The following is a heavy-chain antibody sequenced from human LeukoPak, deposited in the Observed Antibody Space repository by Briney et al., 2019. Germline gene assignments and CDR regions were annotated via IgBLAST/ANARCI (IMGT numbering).Heavy chain of an antibody. J-gene: IGHJ5*02. D-gene: IGHD3-10*01. CDR3: ARAKNRITMVRGSLRSWFDP. CDR1: GYTFTGYY. V-gene: IGHV1-2*06. Sequence: ASVKVSCTASGYTFTGYYMHWVRQGPGQGLEWMGRINPNSGGTNYAQKFQGRVTMTRDTSISTAYMELSRLRSDDTAVYYCARAKNRITMVRGSLRSWFDPWGQGTLVTVSS. CDR2: INPNSGGT.